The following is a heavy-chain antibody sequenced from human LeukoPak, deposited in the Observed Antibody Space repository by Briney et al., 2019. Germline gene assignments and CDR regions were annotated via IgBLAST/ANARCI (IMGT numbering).Heavy chain of an antibody. J-gene: IGHJ3*02. CDR1: GYTFTSYD. Sequence: ASVKVSCKASGYTFTSYDINWVRQATGQGLEWMGWMNPNSGNTGYAQKFQGRVTMTRNTSISTAYMELSSLRSDDTAVYYCARGPVTTTSAAFDIWGQGTMVTVSS. CDR3: ARGPVTTTSAAFDI. CDR2: MNPNSGNT. D-gene: IGHD4-17*01. V-gene: IGHV1-8*01.